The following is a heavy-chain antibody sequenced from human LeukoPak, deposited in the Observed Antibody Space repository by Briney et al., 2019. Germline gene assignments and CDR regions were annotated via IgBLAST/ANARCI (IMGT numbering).Heavy chain of an antibody. D-gene: IGHD6-19*01. J-gene: IGHJ4*02. CDR1: GGSISSSSYY. CDR2: IYYSGST. V-gene: IGHV4-39*07. CDR3: ARGGIAVAAFDY. Sequence: SETLSLTCTVFGGSISSSSYYWGWIRQPPGKGLEWIGSIYYSGSTYYNPSLKSRVTISVDTSKNQFSLKLSSVTAADTAVYYCARGGIAVAAFDYWGQGTLVTVSS.